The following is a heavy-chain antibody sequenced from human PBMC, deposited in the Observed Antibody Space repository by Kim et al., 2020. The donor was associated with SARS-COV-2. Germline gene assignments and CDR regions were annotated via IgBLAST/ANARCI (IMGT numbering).Heavy chain of an antibody. Sequence: ADSVKGRLTVSTDKAKNTLELQMNSLRAEDTAFYYCALDSSSWLIDYWGQGTLVTVSS. CDR3: ALDSSSWLIDY. D-gene: IGHD6-13*01. J-gene: IGHJ4*02. V-gene: IGHV3-9*01.